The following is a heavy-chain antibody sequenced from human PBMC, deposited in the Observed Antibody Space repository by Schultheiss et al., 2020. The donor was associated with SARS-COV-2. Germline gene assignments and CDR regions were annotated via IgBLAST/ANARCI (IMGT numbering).Heavy chain of an antibody. V-gene: IGHV3-30*04. J-gene: IGHJ4*02. D-gene: IGHD2-21*01. CDR2: ISYDGSNK. CDR1: GFTFSDYE. CDR3: AREGAYCGGDCFTFDY. Sequence: GGSLRLSCAASGFTFSDYEMNWVRQAPGKGLEWVAVISYDGSNKYCADSVKGRFTISRDNSKNTLYLQMNSLRAEDTAVYYCAREGAYCGGDCFTFDYWGQGTLVTVSS.